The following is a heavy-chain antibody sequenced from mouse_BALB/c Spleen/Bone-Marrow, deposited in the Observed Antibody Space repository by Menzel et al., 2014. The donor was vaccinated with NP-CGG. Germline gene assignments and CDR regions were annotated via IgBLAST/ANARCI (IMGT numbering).Heavy chain of an antibody. Sequence: EVQLQQSGAELVKPGASVKLSCTASGFNIKDTYMHWVKQRPEQGLEWIGRIDPANGNTKYDPKFQGKATITADTSSNTAYLQLSSLTSEDTAVCYWARWELGRAWFAYWGQGTLVTVSA. CDR1: GFNIKDTY. CDR3: ARWELGRAWFAY. D-gene: IGHD4-1*01. V-gene: IGHV14-3*02. CDR2: IDPANGNT. J-gene: IGHJ3*01.